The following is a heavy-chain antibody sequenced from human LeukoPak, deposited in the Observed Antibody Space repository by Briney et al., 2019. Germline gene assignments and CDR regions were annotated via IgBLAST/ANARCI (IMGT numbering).Heavy chain of an antibody. V-gene: IGHV4-39*01. CDR3: AGLSIAVSGDY. Sequence: SETLSLTCTVSGGSISSSSYSWGWIRQPPGKGLELIGSIYYSGSTYYNPSLKSRVTISVDTSKNQFSLKLSSVTAADTAVYYCAGLSIAVSGDYWGQGTLVTVSS. D-gene: IGHD6-6*01. J-gene: IGHJ4*02. CDR1: GGSISSSSYS. CDR2: IYYSGST.